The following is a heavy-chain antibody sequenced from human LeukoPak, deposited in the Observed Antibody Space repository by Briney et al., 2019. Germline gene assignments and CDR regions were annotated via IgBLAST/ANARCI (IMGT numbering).Heavy chain of an antibody. J-gene: IGHJ6*03. Sequence: SETLSLTCAVYGGSFSGYYWSWIRQPPGKGLEWIGEINHSGTTNYNPSLKSRVTISIDMSRNQFSLKLSSVTAADTAVYYCASSRECSSGLWYYYMDVWGKGTTVTVSS. V-gene: IGHV4-34*01. D-gene: IGHD6-25*01. CDR2: INHSGTT. CDR1: GGSFSGYY. CDR3: ASSRECSSGLWYYYMDV.